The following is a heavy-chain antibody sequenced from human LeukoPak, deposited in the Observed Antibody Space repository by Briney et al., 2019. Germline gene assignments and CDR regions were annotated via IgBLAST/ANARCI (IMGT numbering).Heavy chain of an antibody. CDR2: LNHSGST. D-gene: IGHD3-22*01. Sequence: PSETLSLTCAVYGASFSGYYWSWIRQPPGKGLEWIGELNHSGSTNYNPSLKSRVTISVDTSNKQFSLKLSSVTAADTAVYYCARDSAIYDSSGYYYSDAFDIWGQGIMVTVSS. CDR3: ARDSAIYDSSGYYYSDAFDI. J-gene: IGHJ3*02. V-gene: IGHV4-34*01. CDR1: GASFSGYY.